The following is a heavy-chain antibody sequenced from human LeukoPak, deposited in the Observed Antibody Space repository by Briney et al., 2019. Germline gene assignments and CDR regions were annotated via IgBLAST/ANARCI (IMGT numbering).Heavy chain of an antibody. CDR2: ISTSSTYI. D-gene: IGHD6-19*01. Sequence: PGGSLRLSCAASGFTFSSYNTNWVRQAPGKGLGWVSSISTSSTYIYYTDSVKGRFTMSRDNAKNSMYLQMNSLRAEDTAVYYCARGPDRVGWLPDNWFDPWGQGTLVTVSS. J-gene: IGHJ5*02. V-gene: IGHV3-21*01. CDR1: GFTFSSYN. CDR3: ARGPDRVGWLPDNWFDP.